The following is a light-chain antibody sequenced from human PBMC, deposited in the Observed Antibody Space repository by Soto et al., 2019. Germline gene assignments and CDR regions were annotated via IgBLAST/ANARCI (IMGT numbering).Light chain of an antibody. V-gene: IGKV1-5*01. CDR2: DAS. CDR3: QQYNSHSWT. CDR1: QSISSW. J-gene: IGKJ1*01. Sequence: TKSLSTLSLSLGKRVTPTCRASQSISSWLAWYQQKPGKAPKLLIYDASSLESGVPSRFSGSGSGTEFTLTISSLQPDDFATYYCQQYNSHSWTFGQGTKVEI.